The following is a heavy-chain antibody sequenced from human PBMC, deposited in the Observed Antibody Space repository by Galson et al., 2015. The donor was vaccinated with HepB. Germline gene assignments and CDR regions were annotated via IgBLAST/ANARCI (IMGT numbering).Heavy chain of an antibody. CDR3: ASSSLVVVVPAAMLDY. J-gene: IGHJ4*02. D-gene: IGHD2-2*01. Sequence: SVKVSCKASGYTFTGYYMHWVRQAPGQGLEWMGWINPNSGGTNYAQKFQGRVTMTRDTSISTAYMELSRLRSDDTAVYYCASSSLVVVVPAAMLDYWGQGTLVTVSS. V-gene: IGHV1-2*02. CDR2: INPNSGGT. CDR1: GYTFTGYY.